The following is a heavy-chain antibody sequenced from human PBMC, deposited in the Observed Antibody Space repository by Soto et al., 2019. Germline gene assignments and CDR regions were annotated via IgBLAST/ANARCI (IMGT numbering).Heavy chain of an antibody. CDR1: GFTFSSYG. CDR3: AKDYLRLRLGELSGVAFDI. D-gene: IGHD3-16*02. V-gene: IGHV3-30*18. CDR2: ISYDGSNK. J-gene: IGHJ3*02. Sequence: GGSLRLSCAASGFTFSSYGMHWVRQAPGKGLEWVAVISYDGSNKYYADSVKGRFTISRDNSKNTLYLQMNSLRAEDTAVYYCAKDYLRLRLGELSGVAFDIWGQGTMVTVSS.